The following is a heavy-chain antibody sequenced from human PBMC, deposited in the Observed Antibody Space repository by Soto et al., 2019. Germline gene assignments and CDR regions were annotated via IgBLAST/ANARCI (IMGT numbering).Heavy chain of an antibody. Sequence: QVQLQESGPGLVKPSETLSLTCTVSGGSISSYYWSWIRQPPGKGLEWIGYIYYSGSTNYNPSLTSRVTISVDTAKNQFSRKLISVTAAGTAVYSCARGGVITMVRGPYYYYGMDVWGQGTTVTVSS. CDR1: GGSISSYY. J-gene: IGHJ6*02. CDR2: IYYSGST. D-gene: IGHD3-10*01. CDR3: ARGGVITMVRGPYYYYGMDV. V-gene: IGHV4-59*08.